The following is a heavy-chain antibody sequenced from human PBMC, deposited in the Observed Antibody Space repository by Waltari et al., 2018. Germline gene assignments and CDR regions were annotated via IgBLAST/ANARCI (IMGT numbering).Heavy chain of an antibody. CDR3: ARSRVSGGSCCQNY. Sequence: EVQLVESGGGLVQPGGSLRLSCAASGFTFSSYWLSWVRQAAGKGLEWVANIKQDGSEKYYVDSVKGRFTISRDNAKNSLYLQMNSLRAEDTAVYYCARSRVSGGSCCQNYWGQGTLVTVSS. D-gene: IGHD2-15*01. CDR2: IKQDGSEK. CDR1: GFTFSSYW. J-gene: IGHJ4*02. V-gene: IGHV3-7*01.